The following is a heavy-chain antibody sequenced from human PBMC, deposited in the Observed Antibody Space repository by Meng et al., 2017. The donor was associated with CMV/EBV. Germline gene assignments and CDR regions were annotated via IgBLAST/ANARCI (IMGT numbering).Heavy chain of an antibody. D-gene: IGHD2-15*01. CDR2: IYYSGST. CDR1: GGSVSSGSYY. Sequence: SETLSLTCTVSGGSVSSGSYYWSWIRQPPGKGLEWIGYIYYSGSTNYNPSLKSRVTISVDTSKNQFSLKLSSVTAADTAVYYCARDVCCGGSCYSDRVRNWFDPWGQGTLVTVSS. CDR3: ARDVCCGGSCYSDRVRNWFDP. J-gene: IGHJ5*02. V-gene: IGHV4-61*01.